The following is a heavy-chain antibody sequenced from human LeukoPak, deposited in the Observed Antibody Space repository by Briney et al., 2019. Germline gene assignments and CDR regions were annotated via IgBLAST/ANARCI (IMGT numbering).Heavy chain of an antibody. CDR1: GFIFTNYF. CDR3: ATDRGWRTSGYYLYYFEY. Sequence: GGSLRLSCAASGFIFTNYFMSWVRQAPGKGLEWVASVKHDGSEKYYVDSVRGRFTISRDNTMNSPYLQMSSLRAEDTAVYYCATDRGWRTSGYYLYYFEYWGQGTLVTYSS. CDR2: VKHDGSEK. J-gene: IGHJ4*02. D-gene: IGHD3-3*01. V-gene: IGHV3-7*01.